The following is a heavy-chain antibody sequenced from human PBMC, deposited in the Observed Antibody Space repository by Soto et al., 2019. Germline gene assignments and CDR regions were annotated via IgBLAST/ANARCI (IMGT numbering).Heavy chain of an antibody. D-gene: IGHD4-17*01. V-gene: IGHV3-30*18. CDR3: AQVPRYTVTPPDDY. Sequence: QVQLVESGGGVVQPGMSLRLSCVASGFIFGSYGMHWVRQAPGEGLEWVAVISYDGTNKYYADSVKGRFTISRDNSKNTLWLQMNSLRAEDTAAYYCAQVPRYTVTPPDDYWGQGTLVTVSS. CDR1: GFIFGSYG. J-gene: IGHJ4*02. CDR2: ISYDGTNK.